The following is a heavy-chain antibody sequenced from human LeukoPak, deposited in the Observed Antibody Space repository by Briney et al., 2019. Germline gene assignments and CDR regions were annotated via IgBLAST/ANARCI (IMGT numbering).Heavy chain of an antibody. V-gene: IGHV1-69*13. Sequence: GASVKVSCKASGGTFSSYAISWVRQAPGQGLEWMGGIIPIFGTVNYAQKFQGRVTITADESTSTAYMELSSLRSEDTAVYYCARALGSSSIDNFDYXXXXXLXTVSS. D-gene: IGHD6-6*01. CDR3: ARALGSSSIDNFDY. CDR2: IIPIFGTV. CDR1: GGTFSSYA. J-gene: IGHJ4*01.